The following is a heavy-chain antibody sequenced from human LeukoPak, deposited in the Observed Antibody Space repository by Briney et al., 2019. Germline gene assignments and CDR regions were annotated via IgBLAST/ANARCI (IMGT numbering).Heavy chain of an antibody. D-gene: IGHD3-22*01. CDR3: AKELSLYDSSGYAVWYYFDY. J-gene: IGHJ4*02. CDR2: ISGSGGST. V-gene: IGHV3-23*01. Sequence: GGSLRLSCAASGFTFSTYGMSWVRQAPGKGLEWVSAISGSGGSTYYADSVKGRFTISRDNSKNTLYLQMNSLRAEDTAVYYCAKELSLYDSSGYAVWYYFDYWGQGTLVTVSS. CDR1: GFTFSTYG.